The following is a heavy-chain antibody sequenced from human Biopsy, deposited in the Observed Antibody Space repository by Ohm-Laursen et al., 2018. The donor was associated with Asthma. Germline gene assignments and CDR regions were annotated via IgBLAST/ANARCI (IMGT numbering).Heavy chain of an antibody. CDR3: ARPYYDSSGYYYENLSFDY. CDR1: GYTFIHYA. D-gene: IGHD3-22*01. V-gene: IGHV1-3*01. CDR2: INAGNGNT. Sequence: ASVKVSCKASGYTFIHYAIHWVRQAPGQRLEWMGWINAGNGNTKYSQKFQGRVTITRDTSASTAYMDLRSLRSEDTAVYYCARPYYDSSGYYYENLSFDYWGQGTLVTVSS. J-gene: IGHJ4*02.